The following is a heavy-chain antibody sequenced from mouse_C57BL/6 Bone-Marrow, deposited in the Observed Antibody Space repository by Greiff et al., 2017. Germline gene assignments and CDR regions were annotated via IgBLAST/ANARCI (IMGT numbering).Heavy chain of an antibody. CDR3: GRLRPFDYAMDY. J-gene: IGHJ4*01. CDR1: GFSLTSYC. D-gene: IGHD2-4*01. V-gene: IGHV2-5*01. CDR2: IWRGGST. Sequence: VQLQQSGPGLVQPSQSLSITCTVSGFSLTSYCVHLVRQSPGKGLEWLGVIWRGGSTDYNAAFMSRLSITKDNSKSQVFFKMNSLQADDTAIYYCGRLRPFDYAMDYWGQGTSVTVSS.